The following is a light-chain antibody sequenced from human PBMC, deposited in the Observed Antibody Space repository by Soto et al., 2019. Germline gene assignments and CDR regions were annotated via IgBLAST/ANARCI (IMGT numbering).Light chain of an antibody. Sequence: QSVLTQPPSASGTPGQRVTISCSGSSSNIGSNYVYWYQQLPGTAPNLLIYRNNQRPSGVPARFSGSKSGTSASLAISGLRAEDEADYYCAAWDDSLSGVVFGGGTKVTVL. J-gene: IGLJ2*01. CDR3: AAWDDSLSGVV. V-gene: IGLV1-47*01. CDR1: SSNIGSNY. CDR2: RNN.